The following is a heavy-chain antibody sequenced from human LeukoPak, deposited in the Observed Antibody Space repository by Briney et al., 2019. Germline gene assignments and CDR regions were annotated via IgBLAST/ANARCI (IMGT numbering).Heavy chain of an antibody. D-gene: IGHD2/OR15-2a*01. CDR3: AKKDNGNYFNFDY. CDR2: IYSGGNT. Sequence: GGSLRLSCAASGFTFSSYSMNWVRQAPGKGLEWVSVIYSGGNTYYADSVKGRFTISRDNSKNTLYLQMNSLRAEDTAVYYCAKKDNGNYFNFDYWGQGTLVTVSS. V-gene: IGHV3-66*01. J-gene: IGHJ4*02. CDR1: GFTFSSYS.